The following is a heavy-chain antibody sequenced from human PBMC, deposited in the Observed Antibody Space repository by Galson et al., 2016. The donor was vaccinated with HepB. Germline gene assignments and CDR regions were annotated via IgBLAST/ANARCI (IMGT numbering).Heavy chain of an antibody. Sequence: SETLSLTCSVSGGSISSYYWSWIRQPPGKGLEWIGYIYYMGITNYNPSLNSRVTISVDTSNNQFSLSLRSATAADTAVYYCARGEGYGGSSPYYYYIDVWGKGTTVTVSS. D-gene: IGHD4-23*01. CDR1: GGSISSYY. J-gene: IGHJ6*03. CDR2: IYYMGIT. CDR3: ARGEGYGGSSPYYYYIDV. V-gene: IGHV4-59*01.